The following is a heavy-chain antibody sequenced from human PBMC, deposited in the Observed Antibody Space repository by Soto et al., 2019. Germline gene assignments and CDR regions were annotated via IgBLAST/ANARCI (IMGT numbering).Heavy chain of an antibody. V-gene: IGHV3-15*07. CDR3: TTDLDDILTRYYYYYYYGMDV. CDR1: GFTFSNAW. Sequence: EVQLVESGGGLVKPGGSLRLSCAASGFTFSNAWMNWVRQAPGKGLEWVGRIKSKTDGGTTDYAAPVKGRFTISRDDSKNTLYLQMNSLKTEDTAVYYCTTDLDDILTRYYYYYYYGMDVWGQGTTVTVSS. J-gene: IGHJ6*02. D-gene: IGHD3-9*01. CDR2: IKSKTDGGTT.